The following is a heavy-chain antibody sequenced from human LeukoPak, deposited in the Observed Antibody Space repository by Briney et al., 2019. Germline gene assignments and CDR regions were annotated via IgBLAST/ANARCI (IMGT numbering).Heavy chain of an antibody. Sequence: PSETLSLTCTDSGGSISSYYWSWIRQPPGKGLEWIGYIYYSGSTNYNPSLKSRVTISVDTSKNQFSLKLSSVTAADTAGYYCARWGPAAMAHNWFDPWDQGTLVTVSS. CDR2: IYYSGST. D-gene: IGHD5-18*01. CDR3: ARWGPAAMAHNWFDP. J-gene: IGHJ5*02. V-gene: IGHV4-59*08. CDR1: GGSISSYY.